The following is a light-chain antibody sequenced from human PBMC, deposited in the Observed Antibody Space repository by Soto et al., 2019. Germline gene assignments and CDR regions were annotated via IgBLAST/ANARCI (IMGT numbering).Light chain of an antibody. CDR2: DAS. Sequence: VLTQPASVSGSPGQSITISCRASQSVSSYLAWYQQKPGQAPRLLIYDASNRATGIPARFSGSGSGTDFTLTISSLEPEDFAVYYCQQRSNWPPLTFGGGTKVDIK. CDR3: QQRSNWPPLT. CDR1: QSVSSY. J-gene: IGKJ4*01. V-gene: IGKV3-11*01.